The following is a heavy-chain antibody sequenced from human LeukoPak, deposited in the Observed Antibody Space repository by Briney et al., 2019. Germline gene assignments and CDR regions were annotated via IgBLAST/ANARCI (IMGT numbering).Heavy chain of an antibody. D-gene: IGHD6-6*01. CDR3: ARGIHNSCDY. J-gene: IGHJ4*02. CDR1: GYTFSSYA. V-gene: IGHV3-7*05. CDR2: INPDGSGK. Sequence: PGGSLRLSCAASGYTFSSYAMNWVRQAPGKGLEWVANINPDGSGKYYVDSVKGRFSISRDSAKSSMYLQMDSLRAEDTAVYYCARGIHNSCDYWGQGALVTVSS.